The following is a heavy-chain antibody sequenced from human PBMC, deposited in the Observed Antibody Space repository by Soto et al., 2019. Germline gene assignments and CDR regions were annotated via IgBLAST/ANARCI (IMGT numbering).Heavy chain of an antibody. CDR1: GGSISSYY. V-gene: IGHV4-59*01. CDR3: ARSPGGASFDY. J-gene: IGHJ4*02. Sequence: SSETLSLTFTVSGGSISSYYWSWIRQPPGKGLEWIGYIYYSGSTNYNPSLKSRVTISVDTSKNQFSLKLSSVTAADTAVYYCARSPGGASFDYWGQGTLVTVSS. D-gene: IGHD1-26*01. CDR2: IYYSGST.